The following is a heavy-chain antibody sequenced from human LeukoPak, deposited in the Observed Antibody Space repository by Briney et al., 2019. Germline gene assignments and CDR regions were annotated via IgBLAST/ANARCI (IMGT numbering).Heavy chain of an antibody. J-gene: IGHJ4*02. CDR2: INSDGTTT. CDR1: GFTFSSFW. V-gene: IGHV3-74*01. Sequence: GGSLRLSCTAPGFTFSSFWMHWVRQAPGKGLEWVSHINSDGTTTSYADSVKGRFTISRDNAKNTLYMYIHSLRAEDTAVYYCAREYYDSSGSPYFDYWGQGTLVTVSS. CDR3: AREYYDSSGSPYFDY. D-gene: IGHD3-22*01.